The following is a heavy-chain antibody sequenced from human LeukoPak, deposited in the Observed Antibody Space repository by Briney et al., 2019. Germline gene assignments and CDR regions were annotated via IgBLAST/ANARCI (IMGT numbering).Heavy chain of an antibody. Sequence: GGSLRLSCAASGFTFSSYAMSWVRQAPGKGLEWVSAISGSGGSTYYADSVKGRFTVSRDNAKNTLYLQMNSLRADDTAVYYCARDRTTVTVFDYWGQGTLVTVSS. CDR1: GFTFSSYA. J-gene: IGHJ4*02. CDR2: ISGSGGST. CDR3: ARDRTTVTVFDY. V-gene: IGHV3-23*01. D-gene: IGHD4-17*01.